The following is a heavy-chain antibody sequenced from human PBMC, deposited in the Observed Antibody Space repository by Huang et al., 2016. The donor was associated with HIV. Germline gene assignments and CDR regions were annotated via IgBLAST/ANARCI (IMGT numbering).Heavy chain of an antibody. D-gene: IGHD3-10*01. CDR3: ARDGLRGRLMTRSLDY. V-gene: IGHV3-48*01. CDR2: ISSGSTTI. CDR1: GFIFNISS. Sequence: EVQLVESGGDLVQPGGSLRLSCGAFGFIFNISSMNWVRPAPGKGLEWVSYISSGSTTIDYADSVNVRFTISRDNAKNSLYLQMNSLRAEDTAVYYCARDGLRGRLMTRSLDYWGQGTLVTVSS. J-gene: IGHJ4*02.